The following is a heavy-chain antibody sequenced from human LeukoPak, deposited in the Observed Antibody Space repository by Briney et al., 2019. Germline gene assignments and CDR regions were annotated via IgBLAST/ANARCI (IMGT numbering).Heavy chain of an antibody. CDR1: GFTFSAYS. J-gene: IGHJ4*02. CDR3: VREDPSEYGSIDY. Sequence: GGSLRLSCAASGFTFSAYSMNWVRQAPEKGLEWVAYISRSSSSKHYADSVKGRFTISRDNAKNSLYLQMNSLRDEDTAVYYCVREDPSEYGSIDYWGQGTLVTVSS. V-gene: IGHV3-48*02. CDR2: ISRSSSSK. D-gene: IGHD3-10*01.